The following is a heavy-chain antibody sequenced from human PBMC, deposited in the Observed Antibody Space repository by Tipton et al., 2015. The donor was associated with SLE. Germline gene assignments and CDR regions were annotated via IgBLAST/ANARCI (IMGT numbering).Heavy chain of an antibody. J-gene: IGHJ4*02. CDR1: GGSFSGYY. Sequence: LRLSCAVYGGSFSGYYWSWIRQPPGKGLEWIGYIYYSGSTNYNPSLKSRVTISVDTSKNQFSLKLSSVTAADTAVYYYAREGGRFLEWLLGFDYWGQGTLVTVSS. V-gene: IGHV4-59*12. D-gene: IGHD3-3*01. CDR3: AREGGRFLEWLLGFDY. CDR2: IYYSGST.